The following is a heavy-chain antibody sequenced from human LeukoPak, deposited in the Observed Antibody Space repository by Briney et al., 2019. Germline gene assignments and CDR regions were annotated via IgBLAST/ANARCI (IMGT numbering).Heavy chain of an antibody. CDR3: AKDSRVVVVAATTPGFDY. CDR2: ISGSGGST. V-gene: IGHV3-23*01. D-gene: IGHD2-15*01. J-gene: IGHJ4*02. CDR1: GFTFSSYA. Sequence: GGSLRLSCAASGFTFSSYALSWVRQAPGKGLEWVSAISGSGGSTYYADSVTGRFTISRDNSKNTLYLQLTSLGAEDTAIYYCAKDSRVVVVAATTPGFDYWGQGSLVTVSS.